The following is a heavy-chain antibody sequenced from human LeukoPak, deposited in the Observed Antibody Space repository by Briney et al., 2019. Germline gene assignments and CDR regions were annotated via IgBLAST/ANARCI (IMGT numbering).Heavy chain of an antibody. CDR3: AKQTVVTGARYYGMDV. Sequence: GRSLRLSCAASGFTFSSYGMHWVRPAPGKGLEWVAVISYDGSNKDYADSVKGRFTISRDNSKNTLYVQMNSLRAEDTAVYYCAKQTVVTGARYYGMDVWGQGTTVTVSS. CDR1: GFTFSSYG. V-gene: IGHV3-30*18. J-gene: IGHJ6*02. D-gene: IGHD4-23*01. CDR2: ISYDGSNK.